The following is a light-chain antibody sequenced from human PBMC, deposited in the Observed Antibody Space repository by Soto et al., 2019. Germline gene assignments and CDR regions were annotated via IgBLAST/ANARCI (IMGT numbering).Light chain of an antibody. CDR2: GAS. Sequence: EIGVTQSQGTLSLYAGERATVSCRARQTISSNYLAWYQQKPGQAPRLLIFGASYRATGLPDRFSGSGSGTDFTLTISTLEPEDFAFYYCQPYGSSPPDFTFGPGTKVDIK. CDR3: QPYGSSPPDFT. J-gene: IGKJ3*01. CDR1: QTISSNY. V-gene: IGKV3-20*01.